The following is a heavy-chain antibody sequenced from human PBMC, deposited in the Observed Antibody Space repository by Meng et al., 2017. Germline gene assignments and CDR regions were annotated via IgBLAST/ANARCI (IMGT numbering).Heavy chain of an antibody. D-gene: IGHD6-13*01. Sequence: QWHAFQVGAAGKMTGAPGQVSGKPSGYDFPYYYIHWVRQAPGQGLEWMGRIDPKNGDTHYAQKFQGRVTMTGDTSISTAYMDLSGLRSDDTAVYYCARDEDISAAGKLFGDYWGQGTLVTVSS. V-gene: IGHV1-2*06. CDR2: IDPKNGDT. CDR3: ARDEDISAAGKLFGDY. J-gene: IGHJ4*02. CDR1: GYDFPYYY.